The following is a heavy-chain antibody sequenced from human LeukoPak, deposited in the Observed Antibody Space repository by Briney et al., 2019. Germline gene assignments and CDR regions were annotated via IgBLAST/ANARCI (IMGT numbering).Heavy chain of an antibody. CDR3: VKGGSSGYRWFDP. J-gene: IGHJ5*02. CDR1: GFTFNTYA. CDR2: ISNSGGST. D-gene: IGHD3-22*01. Sequence: PGGSLRLACAAPGFTFNTYAMTWVRQAPGKGLEWVSSISNSGGSTYYADSVKGRFTISRDNSKNTLYLQMNSLRAEDTAVYYCVKGGSSGYRWFDPWGQGTLVTVSS. V-gene: IGHV3-23*01.